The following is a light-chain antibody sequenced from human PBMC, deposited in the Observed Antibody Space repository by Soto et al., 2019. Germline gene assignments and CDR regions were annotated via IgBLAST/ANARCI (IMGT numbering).Light chain of an antibody. V-gene: IGKV3-11*01. Sequence: EIVLTHSPATLSLSPGERATLSCRASQSVSSYLAWYQQKPGQAPRLLIYDASNRATGIPARFSGSGSGTDFTLTISSLEPVDFAVYYCQQRSNWPHTFGQGTKLEIK. CDR1: QSVSSY. CDR3: QQRSNWPHT. J-gene: IGKJ2*01. CDR2: DAS.